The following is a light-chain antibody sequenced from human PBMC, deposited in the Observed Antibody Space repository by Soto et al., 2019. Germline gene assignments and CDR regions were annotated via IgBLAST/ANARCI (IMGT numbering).Light chain of an antibody. CDR3: QQYNAWPLT. CDR2: DIS. V-gene: IGKV3D-15*01. J-gene: IGKJ4*01. CDR1: QSVSSN. Sequence: EIVMTQSPATLSVSPGERATLSCRASQSVSSNLAWYQQKPGPAPSLLIYDISARATGIPTRFSGSGSGTEFTLTISSLQSEDFAVYYCQQYNAWPLTFGGGTKVEIK.